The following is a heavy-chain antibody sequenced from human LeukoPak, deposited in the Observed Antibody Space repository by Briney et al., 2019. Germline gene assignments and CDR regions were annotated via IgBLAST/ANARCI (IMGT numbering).Heavy chain of an antibody. J-gene: IGHJ2*01. D-gene: IGHD3-9*01. Sequence: GGSLRLSCAASGFTVSSNYMNGVRQAPGKGLEWVSVIYTNGNTYYADSVKGRFTISRDSSKNTLYLQMNSLRSDVTAVYYCAREVLDYDILTGYYKDWYFDLWGRGTLVTVSS. CDR2: IYTNGNT. CDR1: GFTVSSNY. V-gene: IGHV3-53*01. CDR3: AREVLDYDILTGYYKDWYFDL.